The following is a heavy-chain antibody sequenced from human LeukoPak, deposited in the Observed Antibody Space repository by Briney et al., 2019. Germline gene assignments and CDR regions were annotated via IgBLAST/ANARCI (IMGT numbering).Heavy chain of an antibody. Sequence: PSETLSLTCSVSGGAISIYYWSWIRQPPGKGLEWIGYIYNSGSTNYNPSLKSRVTISVDTSKNQFSLKLSSVTAADTAVYYCARLTTADAFDIWGQGTKVTVSS. D-gene: IGHD3-22*01. CDR3: ARLTTADAFDI. CDR2: IYNSGST. CDR1: GGAISIYY. J-gene: IGHJ3*02. V-gene: IGHV4-59*01.